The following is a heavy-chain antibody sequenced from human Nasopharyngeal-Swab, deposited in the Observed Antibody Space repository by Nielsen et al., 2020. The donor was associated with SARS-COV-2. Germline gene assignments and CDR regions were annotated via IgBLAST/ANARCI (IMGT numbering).Heavy chain of an antibody. Sequence: RQAPGKGLEWIGEINHSGSTNYNPSLKSRVTISVGTSKNQFSLKLSSVTAADTAVYYCARGPDRNYDFWSGYYTPSSYYYYYMDVWGKGTTVTVSS. V-gene: IGHV4-34*13. CDR2: INHSGST. D-gene: IGHD3-3*01. CDR3: ARGPDRNYDFWSGYYTPSSYYYYYMDV. J-gene: IGHJ6*03.